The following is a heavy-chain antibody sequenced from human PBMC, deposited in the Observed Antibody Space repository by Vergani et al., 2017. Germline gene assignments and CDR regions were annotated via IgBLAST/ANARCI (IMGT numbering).Heavy chain of an antibody. CDR2: LTGGGGST. CDR1: GFTSSTYA. J-gene: IGHJ4*02. D-gene: IGHD1-26*01. Sequence: EVQLLESGGSLKQPGGSVRSSCAASGFTSSTYAMNWVRQAPGKGLEWVSALTGGGGSTYYADSFKGRFFISRVNSRNTLYLQMNSLRPEDTATYYCVNDAGSYENFFDAWGQGTLVTVSS. V-gene: IGHV3-23*01. CDR3: VNDAGSYENFFDA.